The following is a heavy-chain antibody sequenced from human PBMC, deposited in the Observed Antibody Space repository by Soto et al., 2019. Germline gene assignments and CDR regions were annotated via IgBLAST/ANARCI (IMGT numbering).Heavy chain of an antibody. J-gene: IGHJ6*02. D-gene: IGHD6-19*01. CDR2: TYYRSKWYN. Sequence: PSQTRSLTCAISGDSVSSNSAAWNWIRQSPSRGLEWLGRTYYRSKWYNDYAVSVKSRITINPDTSKNQFSLQLNSVTPEDTAVYYCARDRXSSGWSGGDYYYYGMDVWGQGTTVTVSS. CDR1: GDSVSSNSAA. V-gene: IGHV6-1*01. CDR3: ARDRXSSGWSGGDYYYYGMDV.